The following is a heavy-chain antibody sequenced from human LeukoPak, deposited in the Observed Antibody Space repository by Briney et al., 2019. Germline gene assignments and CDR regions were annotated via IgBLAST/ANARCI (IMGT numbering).Heavy chain of an antibody. Sequence: SETLSLTCTVSDGSISSSSYYWGWIRQPPGKGLEWIGSIYYSGSTYYNPSLKSRVTISVDTSKNQFSLKLSSVTAADTAVYYCARDRLGPPNHSGTTRSLGMDVWGQGTTVTVSS. V-gene: IGHV4-39*07. CDR1: DGSISSSSYY. CDR3: ARDRLGPPNHSGTTRSLGMDV. D-gene: IGHD1-7*01. CDR2: IYYSGST. J-gene: IGHJ6*02.